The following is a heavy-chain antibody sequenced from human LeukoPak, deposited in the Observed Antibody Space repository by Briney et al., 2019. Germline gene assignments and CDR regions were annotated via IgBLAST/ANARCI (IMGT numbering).Heavy chain of an antibody. Sequence: GGSLRLSCAASGFTFRNYGMHWVRQAPGKGLEWVAFIRFDGSNKYYADSVKGRFTISRDNSKNTLYLQMNSLRAEDTAVFYCAKAGDYGDLNIDYWGQGTLVTVSS. D-gene: IGHD4-17*01. CDR1: GFTFRNYG. V-gene: IGHV3-30*02. CDR3: AKAGDYGDLNIDY. J-gene: IGHJ4*02. CDR2: IRFDGSNK.